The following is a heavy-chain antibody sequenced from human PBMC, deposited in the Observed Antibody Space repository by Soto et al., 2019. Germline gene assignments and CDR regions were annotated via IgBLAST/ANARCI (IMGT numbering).Heavy chain of an antibody. Sequence: QVPLVQSGAEVNKPGASVKVSCKASGYTFITYGVSWVRQAPGQGLDWLGWISTYNGNTRYAERLQGRVTMPTDTTTNTAYMEMRNLRSDDTAVYYCARGPTDYYDNSANYFLDYWGQGTLVTVSS. D-gene: IGHD3-22*01. J-gene: IGHJ4*02. CDR2: ISTYNGNT. V-gene: IGHV1-18*01. CDR3: ARGPTDYYDNSANYFLDY. CDR1: GYTFITYG.